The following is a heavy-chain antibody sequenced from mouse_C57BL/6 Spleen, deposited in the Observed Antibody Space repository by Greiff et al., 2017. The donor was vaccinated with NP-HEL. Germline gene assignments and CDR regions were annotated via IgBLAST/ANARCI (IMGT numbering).Heavy chain of an antibody. CDR1: GYAFSSSW. Sequence: QVQLQQPGPELVKPGASVKISCKASGYAFSSSWMNWVKQRPGKGLEWIGRIYPGDGDTNYNGKFKGKATLTADKSSSTAYMQLSSLTSEDSAVYFCAREETLTGTEGYYYAMDYWGQGTSVTVSS. CDR2: IYPGDGDT. V-gene: IGHV1-82*01. J-gene: IGHJ4*01. CDR3: AREETLTGTEGYYYAMDY. D-gene: IGHD4-1*01.